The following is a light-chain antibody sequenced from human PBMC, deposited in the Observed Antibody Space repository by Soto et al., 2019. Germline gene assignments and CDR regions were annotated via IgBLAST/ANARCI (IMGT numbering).Light chain of an antibody. CDR1: QSLLHNNGYNY. CDR2: LGS. J-gene: IGKJ1*01. Sequence: DTVMTQSPLSLAVTPGEPASISCRSSQSLLHNNGYNYLDWYLQKPGQSPQLLIYLGSNRASGVPDRFSGSGSGTDFTLKISRVEAEDVGVYYCMQALQTPRTFGQGTKVEIK. CDR3: MQALQTPRT. V-gene: IGKV2-28*01.